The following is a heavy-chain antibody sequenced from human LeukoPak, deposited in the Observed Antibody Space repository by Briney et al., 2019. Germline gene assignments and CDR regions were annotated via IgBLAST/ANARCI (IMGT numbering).Heavy chain of an antibody. V-gene: IGHV4-39*01. CDR3: ARRVAVAGRNHFDD. CDR1: GGSIFTTSYY. D-gene: IGHD6-19*01. Sequence: SETLSLTCTVAGGSIFTTSYYWDWLPQSPGKGLEWIGSIYYSGSAYHSPSLTSRLTVSVDTPKNLFSLRLTSVTAADTAVYYCARRVAVAGRNHFDDWGQGTLVTVSS. CDR2: IYYSGSA. J-gene: IGHJ4*02.